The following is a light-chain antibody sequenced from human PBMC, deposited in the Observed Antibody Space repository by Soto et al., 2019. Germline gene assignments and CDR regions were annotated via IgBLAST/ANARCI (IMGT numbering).Light chain of an antibody. CDR3: LQYNNWPPWT. Sequence: EIVMTQSPVTLSVSPGERATLSCRASQSVGTNLAWYQQKPGQAPRFLIYRASARAAGVPARFSGSGSGTEFTLTITSLQSEDFATYYCLQYNNWPPWTFGQGTKVEI. J-gene: IGKJ1*01. V-gene: IGKV3-15*01. CDR1: QSVGTN. CDR2: RAS.